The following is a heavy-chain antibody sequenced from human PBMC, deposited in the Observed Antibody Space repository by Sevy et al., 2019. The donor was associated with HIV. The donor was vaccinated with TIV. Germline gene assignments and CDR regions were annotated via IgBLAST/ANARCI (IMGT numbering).Heavy chain of an antibody. J-gene: IGHJ3*02. CDR1: GFTFSSYS. Sequence: GGYLRLSCAASGFTFSSYSMNCVRQAPGKGLEWVSSISDSSNYIYYADSVKGRFTISRDNAKNSLYLQMNSLRAEDTAVHYCARRYCSLISCDMHDAFDIWGQGTLVTVSS. V-gene: IGHV3-21*01. CDR2: ISDSSNYI. CDR3: ARRYCSLISCDMHDAFDI. D-gene: IGHD2-2*02.